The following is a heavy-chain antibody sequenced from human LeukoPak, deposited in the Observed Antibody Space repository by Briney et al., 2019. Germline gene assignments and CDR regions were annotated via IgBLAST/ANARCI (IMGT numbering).Heavy chain of an antibody. Sequence: AASVKVSCKASGYTFTGYYMHWVRQAPGQGLEWMGWINPNSGGTNCAQKFQGRVTMTRDTSISTAYMELSRLRSDDTAVYYCARGRRIVVVPAATTTKFDYWGQGTLVTVSS. CDR1: GYTFTGYY. CDR2: INPNSGGT. CDR3: ARGRRIVVVPAATTTKFDY. V-gene: IGHV1-2*02. D-gene: IGHD2-2*01. J-gene: IGHJ4*02.